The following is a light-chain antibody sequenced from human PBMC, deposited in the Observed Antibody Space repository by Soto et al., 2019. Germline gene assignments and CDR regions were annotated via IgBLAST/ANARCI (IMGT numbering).Light chain of an antibody. CDR2: AAS. Sequence: DIQMTQSPSSLSASVGDRVTITCRASQGIRNDVGWYQQRPGNAPKRLIYAASTLQSGVPSQFSGSGFGTEFTLTISGLQAEDSATYYCLQYHSFPLTFGRGTNVEVK. CDR3: LQYHSFPLT. J-gene: IGKJ1*01. V-gene: IGKV1-17*01. CDR1: QGIRND.